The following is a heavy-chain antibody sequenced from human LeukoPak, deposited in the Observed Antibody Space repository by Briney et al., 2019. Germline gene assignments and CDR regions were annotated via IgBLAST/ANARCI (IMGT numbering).Heavy chain of an antibody. J-gene: IGHJ4*02. CDR2: IIPIFGTA. Sequence: ASVKVSCKASGGTFISYAISWVRQAPGQGLEWMGGIIPIFGTANYAQKFQGRVTMTRDTSISPAYMVLNRLRSDDTAVYYCAREYYYGSGNYYNRIDYWGQGTLVTVSS. CDR3: AREYYYGSGNYYNRIDY. D-gene: IGHD3-10*01. V-gene: IGHV1-69*05. CDR1: GGTFISYA.